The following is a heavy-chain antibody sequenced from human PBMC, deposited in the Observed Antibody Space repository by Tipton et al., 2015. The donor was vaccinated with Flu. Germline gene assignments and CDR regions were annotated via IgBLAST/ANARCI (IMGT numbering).Heavy chain of an antibody. J-gene: IGHJ4*02. CDR1: GYTFTSYG. Sequence: QSGAEVKKPGASVKVSCKASGYTFTSYGISWVRQAPGQGLEWIGWISAYNGHTNYAQKLQGRVTMTTDTSTSTAYMDLRSLRSDDTAVYYCARDYFTVMKGGSADYWGQGTLVTVSS. CDR2: ISAYNGHT. V-gene: IGHV1-18*04. D-gene: IGHD4-17*01. CDR3: ARDYFTVMKGGSADY.